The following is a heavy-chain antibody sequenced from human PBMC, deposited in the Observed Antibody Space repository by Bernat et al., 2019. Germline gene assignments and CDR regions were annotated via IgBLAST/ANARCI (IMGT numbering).Heavy chain of an antibody. CDR3: AKEPSLRFDCGGDCYGDY. Sequence: QVQLVESGGGVVQPGRSLRLSCAASGFTFSSYGMHWVRQAPGKGLEWVVVISYDGSNKYYADSVKGRFTISRDNSKNTLYLQMNSLRAEDTAVYYCAKEPSLRFDCGGDCYGDYWGQGTLVTVSS. J-gene: IGHJ4*02. CDR1: GFTFSSYG. D-gene: IGHD2-21*02. CDR2: ISYDGSNK. V-gene: IGHV3-30*18.